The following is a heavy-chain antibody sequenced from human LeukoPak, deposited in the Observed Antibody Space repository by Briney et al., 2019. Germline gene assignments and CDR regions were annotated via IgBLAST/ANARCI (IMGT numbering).Heavy chain of an antibody. CDR2: ISYDGNNK. CDR1: GFTFSSYA. CDR3: ASLPPDIVVVPAARLDY. V-gene: IGHV3-30-3*01. Sequence: GRSLRLSCAASGFTFSSYAMHWVRQAPGKGLEWVALISYDGNNKYYADSVKGRFTISRDNSKNRLYLQMDSLRAEDTAAYSCASLPPDIVVVPAARLDYWGQGTLVTVSS. D-gene: IGHD2-2*01. J-gene: IGHJ4*02.